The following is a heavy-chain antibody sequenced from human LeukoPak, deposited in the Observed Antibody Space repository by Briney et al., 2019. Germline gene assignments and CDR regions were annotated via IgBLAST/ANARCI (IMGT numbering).Heavy chain of an antibody. Sequence: GGSLRLSCAASGFTFSSYGMHWVRQAPGKGLEWVAVIRYDGSNKYYADSVKGRFTISRDNSKNTLYLQMNSLRAEDTAVYYCAKDLGYCSSTSCYRGDYWGQGTLVTVSS. CDR3: AKDLGYCSSTSCYRGDY. D-gene: IGHD2-2*01. J-gene: IGHJ4*02. V-gene: IGHV3-30*02. CDR2: IRYDGSNK. CDR1: GFTFSSYG.